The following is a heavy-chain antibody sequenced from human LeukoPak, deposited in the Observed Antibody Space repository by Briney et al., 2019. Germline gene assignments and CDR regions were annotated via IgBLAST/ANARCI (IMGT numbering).Heavy chain of an antibody. CDR3: ARTRRITMNGDY. CDR2: INPNSGGT. J-gene: IGHJ4*02. Sequence: ASVKVSCKGSGYTFSGYYLHWVRQAPGQGLEWMGWINPNSGGTNSAQKFQGRVTMTRDTSISTAYMELSRLRSDDTAVYYCARTRRITMNGDYWGQGTLVTVSS. CDR1: GYTFSGYY. V-gene: IGHV1-2*02. D-gene: IGHD3-22*01.